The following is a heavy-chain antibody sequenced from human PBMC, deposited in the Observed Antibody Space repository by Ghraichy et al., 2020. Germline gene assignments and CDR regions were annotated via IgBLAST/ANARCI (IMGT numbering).Heavy chain of an antibody. CDR2: IYYSGST. CDR1: GGSISSSSYY. CDR3: AHIGRYCTNGVCVFDP. D-gene: IGHD2-8*01. V-gene: IGHV4-39*01. Sequence: SETLSLTCTVSGGSISSSSYYWGWIRQPPGKGLEWIGSIYYSGSTYYNPSLKSRVTISVDTSKNQFSLKLSSVTAADTAVYYCAHIGRYCTNGVCVFDPWGQGTLVTVSS. J-gene: IGHJ5*02.